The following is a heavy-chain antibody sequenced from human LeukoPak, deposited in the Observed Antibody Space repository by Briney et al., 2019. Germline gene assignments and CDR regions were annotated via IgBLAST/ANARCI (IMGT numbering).Heavy chain of an antibody. J-gene: IGHJ5*02. D-gene: IGHD3-10*01. CDR3: ARDSGSGYYEA. CDR2: MHTSGST. CDR1: GGSISSGSYY. V-gene: IGHV4-61*02. Sequence: SQTLSLTCTVSGGSISSGSYYWSWIRQPAGKGLEWIGRMHTSGSTNYSPSLKSRLTMSVDTSKNQFSLKLRSLIAADTAVYYCARDSGSGYYEAWGQGTLVTVSS.